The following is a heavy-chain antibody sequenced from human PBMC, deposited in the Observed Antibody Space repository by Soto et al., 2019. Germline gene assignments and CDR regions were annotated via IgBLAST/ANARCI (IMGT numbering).Heavy chain of an antibody. CDR1: GGSINSGGFY. CDR2: IFPSGST. Sequence: QVELQESGPGLVKPSQTLSLTCTVSGGSINSGGFYWSWIRQLPEKGLEWIAYIFPSGSTSYNPSAXSXXAISADTSKTPLSPSLPSVTVADTAVYYCARGGPGDNWLDPWCQGIRVTVSS. V-gene: IGHV4-31*03. J-gene: IGHJ5*02. CDR3: ARGGPGDNWLDP.